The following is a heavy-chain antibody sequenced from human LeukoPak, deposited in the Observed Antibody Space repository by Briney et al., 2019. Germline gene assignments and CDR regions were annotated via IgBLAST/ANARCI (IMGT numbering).Heavy chain of an antibody. V-gene: IGHV4-59*08. D-gene: IGHD5-18*01. CDR3: VRYSYGQGAFDI. J-gene: IGHJ3*02. CDR1: GGSISSYY. CDR2: IYYSGST. Sequence: SETLSLTCTVSGGSISSYYWSWIRQPPGKGLEWIGYIYYSGSTNYNPSLKSRVTISVDTSKNQFSLKLSSVTAADTAVYYCVRYSYGQGAFDIWGQGTMVTVSS.